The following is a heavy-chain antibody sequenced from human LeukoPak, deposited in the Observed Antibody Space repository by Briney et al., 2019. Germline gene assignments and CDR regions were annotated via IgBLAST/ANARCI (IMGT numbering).Heavy chain of an antibody. CDR3: STVWSGLDGHSNCFDP. V-gene: IGHV1-69*01. J-gene: IGHJ5*02. Sequence: GSSVKVSCKASGGTFTSYAISWVRQAPGQGLEWMGGIIPIFGTANYAQKFQGRVTITADESTSTAYMELRSLISAAPAAFYCSTVWSGLDGHSNCFDPWRQGTLVSVS. CDR1: GGTFTSYA. CDR2: IIPIFGTA. D-gene: IGHD5-24*01.